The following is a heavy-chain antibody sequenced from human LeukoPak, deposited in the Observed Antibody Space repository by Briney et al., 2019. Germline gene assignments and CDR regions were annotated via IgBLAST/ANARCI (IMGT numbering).Heavy chain of an antibody. D-gene: IGHD4-23*01. CDR1: GYSISSGYY. J-gene: IGHJ2*01. Sequence: SETPSLTCTVSGYSISSGYYWGWIRQPPGKGLEWIGSIYHSGSTYYNPSLKSRVTISVDTSKNQFSLKLSSVTAADTAVYYCARGYGGYWYFDLWGRGTLVTVSS. CDR3: ARGYGGYWYFDL. CDR2: IYHSGST. V-gene: IGHV4-38-2*02.